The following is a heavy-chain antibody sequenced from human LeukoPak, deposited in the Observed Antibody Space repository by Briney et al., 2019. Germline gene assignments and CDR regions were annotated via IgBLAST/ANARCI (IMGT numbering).Heavy chain of an antibody. CDR2: IYYSGST. CDR3: ARPVSPSGILWYGMDV. D-gene: IGHD3-10*01. CDR1: GGSFSSYY. Sequence: SETLSLTCAVYGGSFSSYYWGWIRQPPGEGLEWIGSIYYSGSTYYNPSLKSRVTISVDTSKNQFSLKLSSVTAADTAVYYCARPVSPSGILWYGMDVWGQGTTVTVSS. J-gene: IGHJ6*02. V-gene: IGHV4-39*01.